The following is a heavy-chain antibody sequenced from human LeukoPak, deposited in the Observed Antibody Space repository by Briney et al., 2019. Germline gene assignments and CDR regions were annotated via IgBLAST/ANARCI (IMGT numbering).Heavy chain of an antibody. CDR3: ARVDGRDFNKYSSGPYNWFDP. CDR2: IYYSGST. Sequence: SETLSLTCTVSGGSISSYYWSWIRQPPGKGLEWIGYIYYSGSTNYNPSLKSRVTISVDTSKNQFSLKLSSVTAADTAVYYCARVDGRDFNKYSSGPYNWFDPWGQGTLVTVSS. CDR1: GGSISSYY. V-gene: IGHV4-59*01. D-gene: IGHD6-19*01. J-gene: IGHJ5*02.